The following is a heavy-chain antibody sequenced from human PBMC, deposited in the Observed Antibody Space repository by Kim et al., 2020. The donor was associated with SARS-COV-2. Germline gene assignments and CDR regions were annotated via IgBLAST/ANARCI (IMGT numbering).Heavy chain of an antibody. CDR2: IIPIFGTA. Sequence: SVKVSCKASGGTFSSYAISWVRQAPGQGLEWMGGIIPIFGTANYAQKFQGRVTITADESTSTAYMELSSLRSEDTAVYYCASNKRDYDILTGGEYGMDVWGQGTTVTVSS. CDR3: ASNKRDYDILTGGEYGMDV. CDR1: GGTFSSYA. J-gene: IGHJ6*02. D-gene: IGHD3-9*01. V-gene: IGHV1-69*13.